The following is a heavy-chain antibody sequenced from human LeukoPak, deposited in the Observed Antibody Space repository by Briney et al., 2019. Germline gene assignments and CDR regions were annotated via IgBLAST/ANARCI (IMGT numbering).Heavy chain of an antibody. J-gene: IGHJ6*02. D-gene: IGHD5-18*01. Sequence: GRSLRLSCAASGFXFSSYGMHWVRQAPGKGLEWVAVISYDGSNKYYADSVKGRFTISRDNSKNTLYLQMNSLRAEDTAVYYCAKDPRGRIQLWTMDVWGQGTTVTVSS. CDR3: AKDPRGRIQLWTMDV. V-gene: IGHV3-30*18. CDR1: GFXFSSYG. CDR2: ISYDGSNK.